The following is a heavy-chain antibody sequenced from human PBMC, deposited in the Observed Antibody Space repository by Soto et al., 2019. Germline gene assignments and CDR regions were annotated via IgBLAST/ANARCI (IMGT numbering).Heavy chain of an antibody. J-gene: IGHJ4*02. CDR2: IFPFIGST. V-gene: IGHV1-69*13. Sequence: SVKVSCKASGGTFGSYAINWVRQAPGQGLEWVGGIFPFIGSTNYAHSFQGRVTITADELTTTAYMELSSLRSDDTAVYYCARGGYSSSFRIDYWGQGTLVTVSS. CDR1: GGTFGSYA. D-gene: IGHD6-6*01. CDR3: ARGGYSSSFRIDY.